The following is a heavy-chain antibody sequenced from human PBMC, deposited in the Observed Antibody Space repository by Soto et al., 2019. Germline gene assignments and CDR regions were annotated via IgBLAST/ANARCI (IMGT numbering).Heavy chain of an antibody. CDR3: ARDTSPYYHNSTGYGEAFDP. Sequence: GGSLRLSCAASGFIFSDFYMSWIRQEPGKGLEWLSYTGFRSNTTYYADSVKARFTVSRDNAKNSLYLQMNSLRVEDTAVYYCARDTSPYYHNSTGYGEAFDPWGQGTVVTVSS. V-gene: IGHV3-11*01. D-gene: IGHD3-22*01. CDR1: GFIFSDFY. CDR2: TGFRSNTT. J-gene: IGHJ5*02.